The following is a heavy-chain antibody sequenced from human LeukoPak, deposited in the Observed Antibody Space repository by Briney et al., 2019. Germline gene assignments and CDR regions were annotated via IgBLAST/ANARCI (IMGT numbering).Heavy chain of an antibody. J-gene: IGHJ6*03. V-gene: IGHV3-11*01. CDR2: ISSSGSTI. Sequence: PGGSLRLSCAASGFTFSDYYMSWIRQAPGKGLEWVSYISSSGSTIYYADSVKGRFTISRDNAKNSLYLQMNSLRAEDTAVYYCARDLFYGSGSYSRYMDVWGKGTTVTISS. CDR1: GFTFSDYY. CDR3: ARDLFYGSGSYSRYMDV. D-gene: IGHD3-10*01.